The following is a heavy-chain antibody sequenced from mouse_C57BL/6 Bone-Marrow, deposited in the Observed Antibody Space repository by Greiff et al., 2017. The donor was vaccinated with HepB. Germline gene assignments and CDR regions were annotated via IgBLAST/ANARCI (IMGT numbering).Heavy chain of an antibody. J-gene: IGHJ3*01. Sequence: QVQLQQPGAELVMPGASAKLSCKASGYTFTSYWMHWVKQRPGQGLEWIGEIDPSDSYTNYNQKFKGKSTLTVDKSSSKAYMQLSSLTSEDSAVYFCARDYDYDGEGFAYWGQGTLVTVST. CDR1: GYTFTSYW. CDR2: IDPSDSYT. CDR3: ARDYDYDGEGFAY. D-gene: IGHD2-4*01. V-gene: IGHV1-69*01.